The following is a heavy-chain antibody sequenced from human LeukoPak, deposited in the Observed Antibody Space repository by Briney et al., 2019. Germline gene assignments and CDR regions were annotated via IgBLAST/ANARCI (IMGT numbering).Heavy chain of an antibody. Sequence: SEILSLTCTVSGGSVSSGSYYWSWIRQPPGKGLEWIGYIYYSGSTNYNPSLKSRVTISVDTSKNQFSLKLSSVTAADTAVYYCARAYSGSYLEYWGQGTLVTVSS. CDR2: IYYSGST. J-gene: IGHJ4*02. CDR3: ARAYSGSYLEY. V-gene: IGHV4-61*01. D-gene: IGHD1-26*01. CDR1: GGSVSSGSYY.